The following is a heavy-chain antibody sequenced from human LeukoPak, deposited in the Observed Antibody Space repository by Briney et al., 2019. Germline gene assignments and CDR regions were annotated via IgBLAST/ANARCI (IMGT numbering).Heavy chain of an antibody. Sequence: GGSLRLSCAASGFTFGSYAMTWVRQAPGKGLEWVSAISGSGGTTYYADSVKGRFTISRDNSKNTLYLQMNSLRAEDAAVYYCAGGSGVYCTSTTCIPNYWGQGTLVTVSS. J-gene: IGHJ4*02. V-gene: IGHV3-23*01. CDR3: AGGSGVYCTSTTCIPNY. D-gene: IGHD2-2*01. CDR1: GFTFGSYA. CDR2: ISGSGGTT.